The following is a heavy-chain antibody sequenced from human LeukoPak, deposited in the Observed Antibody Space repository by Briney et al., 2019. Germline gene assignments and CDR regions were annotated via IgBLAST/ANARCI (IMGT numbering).Heavy chain of an antibody. CDR3: ARDFPPLLTGLDY. Sequence: ASVKLSCTASGYAFTRYYMNRVRQAPGQGLESLGIINPSGGSTSYAQKFQARVTMTRDMSTSTVYMELSSLRSEDTAVYYCARDFPPLLTGLDYWGQGTLVTVSS. V-gene: IGHV1-46*01. CDR1: GYAFTRYY. J-gene: IGHJ4*02. D-gene: IGHD1-20*01. CDR2: INPSGGST.